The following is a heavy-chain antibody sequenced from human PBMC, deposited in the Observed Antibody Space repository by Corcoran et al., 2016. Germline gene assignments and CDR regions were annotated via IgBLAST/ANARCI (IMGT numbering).Heavy chain of an antibody. CDR2: IYPNSGGT. V-gene: IGHV1-2*02. CDR3: ARDGYYGGALDI. D-gene: IGHD3-10*01. J-gene: IGHJ3*02. CDR1: GYTFTGYY. Sequence: QEQLVQSGAEVKKPGASVKVSCKASGYTFTGYYMHWVRKAPGQGLEWMGWIYPNSGGTNYAQKFQGRVTMSRDTSTSTAYMELSRLRSDDTAVYYCARDGYYGGALDIWGQGTLVAVSS.